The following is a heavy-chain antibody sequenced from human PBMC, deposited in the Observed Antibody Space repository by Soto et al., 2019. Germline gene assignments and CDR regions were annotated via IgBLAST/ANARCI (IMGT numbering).Heavy chain of an antibody. V-gene: IGHV2-70*01. CDR2: IDWDGDT. Sequence: YCPTLVNPTQTLTLTCTLSGFSLTTRSMCVSWIRQSPGKALEWLALIDWDGDTYYSTSLKTRLTISRDTSTNQVVLTMTNLDPADTATYFCARSLNYDFWTGYFFALWGQGALVFV. CDR3: ARSLNYDFWTGYFFAL. J-gene: IGHJ4*02. D-gene: IGHD3-3*01. CDR1: GFSLTTRSMC.